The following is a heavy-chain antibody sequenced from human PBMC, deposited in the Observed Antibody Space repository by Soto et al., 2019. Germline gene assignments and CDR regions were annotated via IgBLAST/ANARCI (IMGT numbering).Heavy chain of an antibody. CDR3: ARLYGSRGPFDY. CDR2: IKHRGIT. J-gene: IGHJ4*02. Sequence: SETLSLTFAVYGGSFSGYYWSWIRQPPGKGLEWIGEIKHRGITNYNPSLTSRVTISVDTSKNQFSLKLSSVTAADTAVYYCARLYGSRGPFDYWGQGTLVT. CDR1: GGSFSGYY. V-gene: IGHV4-34*01. D-gene: IGHD6-13*01.